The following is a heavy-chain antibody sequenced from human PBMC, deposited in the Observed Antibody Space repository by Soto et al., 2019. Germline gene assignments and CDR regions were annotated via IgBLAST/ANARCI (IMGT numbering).Heavy chain of an antibody. Sequence: EVQLLGSGGGLVQPGGSLRLSCVASGFTFSTYWMNWVRQAPGMGLEWVANINPDGSVGTYVDSVKGRFTTSRDNAKNSLYLHMHSLRADDTAVYFCAGWGGHDYNYWGHGILVTVSS. V-gene: IGHV3-7*03. CDR3: AGWGGHDYNY. D-gene: IGHD3-16*01. CDR1: GFTFSTYW. J-gene: IGHJ4*01. CDR2: INPDGSVG.